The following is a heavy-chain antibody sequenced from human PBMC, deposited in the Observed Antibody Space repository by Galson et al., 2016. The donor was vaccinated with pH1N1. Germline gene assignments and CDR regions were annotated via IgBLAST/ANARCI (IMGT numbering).Heavy chain of an antibody. V-gene: IGHV1-2*02. CDR2: IKPNSGDT. D-gene: IGHD2-8*01. CDR3: ARGRYCNNRDCFMCIDS. J-gene: IGHJ4*02. Sequence: SVKVSCKASGYTFTAYGINWVRQAPGQGLEWMGWIKPNSGDTKYAQNFQGRVTMTRDTSISTAYMELSSLRSGDTAIYYCARGRYCNNRDCFMCIDSWGQGTLVTVSS. CDR1: GYTFTAYG.